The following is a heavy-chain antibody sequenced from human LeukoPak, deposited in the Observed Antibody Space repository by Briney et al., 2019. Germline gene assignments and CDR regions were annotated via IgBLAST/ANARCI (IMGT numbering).Heavy chain of an antibody. D-gene: IGHD3-10*01. Sequence: SGTLSLTCTVSGYSISSGYYWGWIRQPPGKGLGWIGSIYHSGSTYYNPSLKSRVTISVDTSKNQFSLKLSSVTAADTAVYYCATGMVRGVTNFDYWGQGTLVTVSS. CDR2: IYHSGST. J-gene: IGHJ4*02. V-gene: IGHV4-38-2*02. CDR1: GYSISSGYY. CDR3: ATGMVRGVTNFDY.